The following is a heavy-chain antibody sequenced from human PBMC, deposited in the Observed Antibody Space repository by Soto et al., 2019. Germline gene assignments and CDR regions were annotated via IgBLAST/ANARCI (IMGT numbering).Heavy chain of an antibody. J-gene: IGHJ4*02. D-gene: IGHD2-8*01. V-gene: IGHV4-30-4*01. CDR3: ARSRHGXTYFFDY. CDR1: GGSISSGDYY. Sequence: TSETLSLACTVSGGSISSGDYYWTWIRQPPWKCLEWIAYIHNTGSPYYNLSLKSRLTISVDTSKDQFSLRMSSVTAADTDVYYCARSRHGXTYFFDYWRQGILF. CDR2: IHNTGSP.